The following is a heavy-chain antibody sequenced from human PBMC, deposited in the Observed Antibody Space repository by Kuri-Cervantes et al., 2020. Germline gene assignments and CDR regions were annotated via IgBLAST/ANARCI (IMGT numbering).Heavy chain of an antibody. CDR1: GFTFSSYG. V-gene: IGHV3-30*03. Sequence: GESLKISCAASGFTFSSYGMHWVRQAPGKGLEWVAVISYDGSNKYHADSVKGRFTISRDNSKNTLYLQMNSLRAEDTAVYYCASGSPYEDYWGQGTLVTVSS. D-gene: IGHD2-8*01. J-gene: IGHJ4*02. CDR2: ISYDGSNK. CDR3: ASGSPYEDY.